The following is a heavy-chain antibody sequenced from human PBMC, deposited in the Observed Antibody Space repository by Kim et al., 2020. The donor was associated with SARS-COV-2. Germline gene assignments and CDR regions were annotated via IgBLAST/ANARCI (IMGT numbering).Heavy chain of an antibody. Sequence: KGRITISRDNSKNTLYLQMNSLRAEDTAVYYCARDRGSSWAYYYYYGMDVWGQGTTVTVSS. D-gene: IGHD6-13*01. J-gene: IGHJ6*02. CDR3: ARDRGSSWAYYYYYGMDV. V-gene: IGHV3-30*07.